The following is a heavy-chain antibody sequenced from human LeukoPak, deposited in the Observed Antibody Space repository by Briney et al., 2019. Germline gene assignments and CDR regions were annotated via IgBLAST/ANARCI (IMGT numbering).Heavy chain of an antibody. V-gene: IGHV3-53*01. J-gene: IGHJ2*01. CDR3: AREGSYDYVWGRTPASLYFDL. D-gene: IGHD3-16*01. Sequence: PGGSLRLSCAASGFTVSSNYMSWVRQAPGKGLEWVSVIYSGGSTYYADSVKGRFTISRDNSKNTLYLQMNSLRAEDTAVYYCAREGSYDYVWGRTPASLYFDLWGRGTLVTVSS. CDR1: GFTVSSNY. CDR2: IYSGGST.